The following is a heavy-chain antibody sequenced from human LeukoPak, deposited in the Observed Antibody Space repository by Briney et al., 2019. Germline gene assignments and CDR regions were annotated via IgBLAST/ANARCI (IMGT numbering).Heavy chain of an antibody. V-gene: IGHV3-7*01. D-gene: IGHD3-10*01. Sequence: GGSLRLSCAASGFTFNIYWMSWVRQTPGKGLEWVANINQDGSEKYYVDSVKGRFAISRDNAKNLLYLQMNSLRAEDTAVYYCARERTSYAYRSGVGYWGQGTLVTVSS. CDR3: ARERTSYAYRSGVGY. CDR2: INQDGSEK. J-gene: IGHJ4*02. CDR1: GFTFNIYW.